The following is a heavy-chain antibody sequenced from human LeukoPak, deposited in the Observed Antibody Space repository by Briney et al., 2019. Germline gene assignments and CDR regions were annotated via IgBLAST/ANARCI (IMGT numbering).Heavy chain of an antibody. J-gene: IGHJ6*02. CDR2: MNPNSGNT. Sequence: ASVKVSCKASGYTFTSYDINWVRQATGQGLEWMGWMNPNSGNTGYAQKFQGRVTMTRNTSISTAYMELSSLRSEDTAVYYCARVAVAVYLSYYHYYGMDVWGQGTTVTVSS. CDR1: GYTFTSYD. V-gene: IGHV1-8*01. CDR3: ARVAVAVYLSYYHYYGMDV. D-gene: IGHD6-19*01.